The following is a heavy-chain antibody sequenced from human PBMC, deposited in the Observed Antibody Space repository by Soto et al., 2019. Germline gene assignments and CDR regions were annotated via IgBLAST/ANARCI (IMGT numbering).Heavy chain of an antibody. J-gene: IGHJ6*03. Sequence: SETLSLTCTVSGDSISSHYWSWIRQPPGKGLEWIGYVYYSGSTNYNPSLKSRVTISIDTSKSQFSLKLSSVTAADTAVYYCARDAGESGFTGYYYMDVWGKGTTVTVSS. CDR3: ARDAGESGFTGYYYMDV. CDR1: GDSISSHY. CDR2: VYYSGST. D-gene: IGHD3-16*01. V-gene: IGHV4-59*11.